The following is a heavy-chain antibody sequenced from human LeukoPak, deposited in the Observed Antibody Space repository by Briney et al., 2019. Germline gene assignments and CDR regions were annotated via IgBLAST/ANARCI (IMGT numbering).Heavy chain of an antibody. Sequence: GGSLRLSCAASGFTFSDYYMSWIRQAPGKGLEWVSYISSSGSTIYYADSVKGRFTISRDNAKNSLYLQMNSLRAEDTAVYYCARDLSLATVTYYFDYWGQGTLVTVSS. CDR2: ISSSGSTI. D-gene: IGHD4-17*01. CDR1: GFTFSDYY. J-gene: IGHJ4*02. V-gene: IGHV3-11*01. CDR3: ARDLSLATVTYYFDY.